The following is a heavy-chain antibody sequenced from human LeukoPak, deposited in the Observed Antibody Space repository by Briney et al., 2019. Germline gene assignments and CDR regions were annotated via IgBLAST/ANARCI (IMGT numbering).Heavy chain of an antibody. V-gene: IGHV4-34*01. CDR2: INHSGST. CDR3: ARHRGAAARFS. CDR1: GGSFSGYY. D-gene: IGHD6-13*01. J-gene: IGHJ4*02. Sequence: SETLSLTCAVYGGSFSGYYWSWIRQPPGKGLEWIGEINHSGSTNYNPSLKSRVTISVDTSKNQFSLKLSSVTAADTAVYYCARHRGAAARFSWGQGTLVTVSS.